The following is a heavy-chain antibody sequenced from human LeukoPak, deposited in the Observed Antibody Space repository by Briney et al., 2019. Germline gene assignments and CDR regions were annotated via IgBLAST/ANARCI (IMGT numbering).Heavy chain of an antibody. CDR3: ARRSGSYSGGYYFDY. V-gene: IGHV5-51*01. CDR2: IYPGDSDT. Sequence: GESLKISCKGSGYSFTSYWIGWVRQMPGKGLEWMGIIYPGDSDTRYSPSFQGQVTISADKSISTAYLQWSSLKASDTAMHYCARRSGSYSGGYYFDYWGQGTLVTVSS. J-gene: IGHJ4*02. CDR1: GYSFTSYW. D-gene: IGHD1-26*01.